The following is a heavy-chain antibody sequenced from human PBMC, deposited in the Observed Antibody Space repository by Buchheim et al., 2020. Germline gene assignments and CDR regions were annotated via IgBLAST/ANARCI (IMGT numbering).Heavy chain of an antibody. D-gene: IGHD3-22*01. CDR3: ARALQGYYYDSSGYYPFDY. CDR2: IYHSGST. J-gene: IGHJ4*02. Sequence: QLQLQESGSGLVKPSQTLSLTCAVSGGSISSGGYSWSWIRQPPGKGLEWIGYIYHSGSTYYNPSLKSRVTISVDRSTTQFSLKLSSVTAADTAVYYCARALQGYYYDSSGYYPFDYWGQGTL. CDR1: GGSISSGGYS. V-gene: IGHV4-30-2*01.